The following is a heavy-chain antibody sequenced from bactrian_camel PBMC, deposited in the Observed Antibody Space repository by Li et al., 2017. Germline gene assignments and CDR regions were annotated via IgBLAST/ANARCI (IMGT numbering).Heavy chain of an antibody. CDR1: AVTFSRDA. CDR3: AAGPWYTDEYNY. D-gene: IGHD6*01. Sequence: DVQLVESGGGLVQPGEYLRLSCAASAVTFSRDAMTWVRQRPGKGLEWVSSVDSSGDSRTYYSDSVKGRFTISRDNAKNTVYLQMSSLKSEDTALYYCAAGPWYTDEYNYWGQGTQVTVS. V-gene: IGHV3S40*01. CDR2: VDSSGDSRT. J-gene: IGHJ4*01.